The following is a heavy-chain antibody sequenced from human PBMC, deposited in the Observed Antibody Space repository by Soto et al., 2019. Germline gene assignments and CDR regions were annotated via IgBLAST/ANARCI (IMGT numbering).Heavy chain of an antibody. D-gene: IGHD3-10*01. J-gene: IGHJ4*02. CDR1: GFTFSNYW. CDR2: IKGSGGRT. CDR3: AKEDGSGSYVDY. Sequence: GGSLRLSCAASGFTFSNYWMHWVRQAPGKGLEWVSAIKGSGGRTIYADSVKGRFTISRDNSKNTLYLQMNSLRAEDTAVYYCAKEDGSGSYVDYWGQGTPVTVSS. V-gene: IGHV3-23*01.